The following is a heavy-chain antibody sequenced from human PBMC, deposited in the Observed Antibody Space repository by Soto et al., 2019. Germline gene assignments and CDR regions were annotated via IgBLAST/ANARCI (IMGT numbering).Heavy chain of an antibody. D-gene: IGHD4-17*01. Sequence: SETLSLTCTVSGGSTSSGDYYWSWIRQPPGKGLEWIGYIYYSGSTYYNPSLKSRVTISVDTSKNQFSLKLSSVTAADTAVYYCASVTRGDYVIDYWGQGTLVTVSS. CDR3: ASVTRGDYVIDY. CDR1: GGSTSSGDYY. J-gene: IGHJ4*02. V-gene: IGHV4-30-4*01. CDR2: IYYSGST.